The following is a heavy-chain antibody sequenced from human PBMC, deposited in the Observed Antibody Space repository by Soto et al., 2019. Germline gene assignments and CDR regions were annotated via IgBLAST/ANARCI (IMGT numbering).Heavy chain of an antibody. V-gene: IGHV4-30-2*01. CDR2: IYHSGST. CDR3: ARAGGLGAAAADN. CDR1: GGSISSGGYS. D-gene: IGHD6-25*01. Sequence: QLQLQESGSGLVKPSQTLSLTCAVSGGSISSGGYSWSWIRQPPGKGREWIGYIYHSGSTYYNPSFKTRVTIPEDRSKYQFSLKLRSVTAADTAEYYCARAGGLGAAAADNWGQGTLFTVSS. J-gene: IGHJ4*02.